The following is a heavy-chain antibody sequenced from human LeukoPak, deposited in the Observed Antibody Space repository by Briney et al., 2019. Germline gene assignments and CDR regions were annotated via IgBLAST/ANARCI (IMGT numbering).Heavy chain of an antibody. V-gene: IGHV3-30*02. CDR2: IRYDGSNI. CDR1: GFTFSSYG. CDR3: AKDGGDFDY. Sequence: PGRSLRLSCAASGFTFSSYGMHWVRQAPGEGLGWVAFIRYDGSNIYYADSVKSRFTISRDNSKNTLYLQMNSLRAEGTAVYYCAKDGGDFDYWRQGPLVTVSS. J-gene: IGHJ4*02. D-gene: IGHD3-10*01.